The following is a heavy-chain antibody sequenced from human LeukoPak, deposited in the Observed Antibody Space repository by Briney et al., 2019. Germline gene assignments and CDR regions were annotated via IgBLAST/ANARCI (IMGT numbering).Heavy chain of an antibody. CDR1: GFTFSSYG. CDR2: ISYDGSNK. CDR3: AQAVSSDGGY. V-gene: IGHV3-30*03. D-gene: IGHD4-23*01. Sequence: GGSLRLSCAASGFTFSSYGMHWVRQAPGKGLELVAVISYDGSNKYYADSVKGRFTISRDNSKNTLYLQMNSLRAEDTAVYYCAQAVSSDGGYWGQGTLVTVSS. J-gene: IGHJ4*02.